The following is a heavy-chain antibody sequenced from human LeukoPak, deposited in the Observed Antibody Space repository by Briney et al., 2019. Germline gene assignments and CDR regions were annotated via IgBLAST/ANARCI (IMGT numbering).Heavy chain of an antibody. V-gene: IGHV1-69*05. Sequence: ASVKVSCKASGYTFTGYYMHWVRQAPGQGLEWMGGIIPIFGTANYAQKFQGRVTITTDESTSTAYMELSSLRSEDTAVYYCARGQLVGATTRGAFDIWGQGTMVTVSS. J-gene: IGHJ3*02. CDR1: GYTFTGYY. CDR3: ARGQLVGATTRGAFDI. CDR2: IIPIFGTA. D-gene: IGHD1-26*01.